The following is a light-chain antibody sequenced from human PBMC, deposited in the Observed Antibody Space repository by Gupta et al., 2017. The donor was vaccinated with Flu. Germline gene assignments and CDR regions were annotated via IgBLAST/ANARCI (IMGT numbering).Light chain of an antibody. CDR2: GAS. V-gene: IGKV3-20*01. Sequence: EIVLTQSPGTLSLSPGERATLSCRASQTISSSSLAWYQQKPGQAPRLLIYGASGRATGIPDRFSGSGSGTDFTLTISRLEPEDSAVYYCQQNGSPWTFGQGTKVEIK. CDR3: QQNGSPWT. CDR1: QTISSSS. J-gene: IGKJ1*01.